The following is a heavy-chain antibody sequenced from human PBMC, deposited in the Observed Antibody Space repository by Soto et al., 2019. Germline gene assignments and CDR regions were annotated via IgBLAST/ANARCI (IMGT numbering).Heavy chain of an antibody. V-gene: IGHV1-18*01. CDR1: GYTFTSYG. J-gene: IGHJ6*02. CDR2: ISAYNGNT. D-gene: IGHD5-18*01. Sequence: PRASVKVSCKASGYTFTSYGISWVRQAPGQGLEWMGWISAYNGNTNYAQKLQGRVTMTTDTSTSTAYMELNSLRVDDTAEYYCARGYSYNRGLYGMDVWGQGTTVTVS. CDR3: ARGYSYNRGLYGMDV.